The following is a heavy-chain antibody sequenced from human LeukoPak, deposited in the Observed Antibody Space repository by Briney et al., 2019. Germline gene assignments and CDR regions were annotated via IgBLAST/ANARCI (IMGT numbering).Heavy chain of an antibody. D-gene: IGHD3-22*01. Sequence: ASVKVSCKASGYTFTGYYMHWVRQAPGQGLEWVGWINPNSGGTNYAQKFQGRVTMTRDTSISTAYMELSRLRSDDTAVYYCARDGSYYYDSSGPTGWFDPWGQGTLVTVSS. CDR2: INPNSGGT. CDR1: GYTFTGYY. V-gene: IGHV1-2*02. CDR3: ARDGSYYYDSSGPTGWFDP. J-gene: IGHJ5*02.